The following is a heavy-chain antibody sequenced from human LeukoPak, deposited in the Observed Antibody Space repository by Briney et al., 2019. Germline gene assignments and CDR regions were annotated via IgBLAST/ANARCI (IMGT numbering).Heavy chain of an antibody. V-gene: IGHV3-21*01. CDR3: ARTWILGAFDI. CDR2: ISSSSSYI. J-gene: IGHJ3*02. CDR1: GFTSSSYS. D-gene: IGHD5-18*01. Sequence: GGSLRLSCAASGFTSSSYSMNWVRQAPGKGLEWVSSISSSSSYIYYADSAKGRFTISRDNAKNSLYLQMNSLRAEDTAVYYCARTWILGAFDIWGQGTMVTVSS.